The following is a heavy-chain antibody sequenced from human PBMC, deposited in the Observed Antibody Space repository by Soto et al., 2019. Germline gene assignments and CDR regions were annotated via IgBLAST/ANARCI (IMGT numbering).Heavy chain of an antibody. Sequence: ASVKVSCKASGYTFTSYYMHWVRQAPGQGLEWMGIINPSGGSTSYAQKFQGRVTMTRDTSTSTVYMELSSLRSEDTAVYYCARGHTAYYSYSGMDVWGKGTTVTVSS. J-gene: IGHJ6*04. CDR1: GYTFTSYY. CDR3: ARGHTAYYSYSGMDV. CDR2: INPSGGST. V-gene: IGHV1-46*01. D-gene: IGHD2-2*02.